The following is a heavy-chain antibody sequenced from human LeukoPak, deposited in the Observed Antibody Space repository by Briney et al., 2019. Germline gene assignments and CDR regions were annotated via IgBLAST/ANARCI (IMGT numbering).Heavy chain of an antibody. D-gene: IGHD2-2*01. Sequence: KTSETLSLTCAVYGGSFSGYYWSWIRQPPGKGLEWIGEINHSGSTNYNPSLKSRVTISVDTSKNQFSLKLSSVTAADTAVYYCARDSLPYCSSTSCPIKIPVWGQGTTVTVSS. CDR2: INHSGST. CDR3: ARDSLPYCSSTSCPIKIPV. V-gene: IGHV4-34*09. CDR1: GGSFSGYY. J-gene: IGHJ6*02.